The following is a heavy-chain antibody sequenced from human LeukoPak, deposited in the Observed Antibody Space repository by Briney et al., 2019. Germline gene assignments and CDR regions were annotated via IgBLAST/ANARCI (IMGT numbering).Heavy chain of an antibody. CDR2: IYYTWST. V-gene: IGHV4-28*01. D-gene: IGHD3-9*01. J-gene: IGHJ4*02. CDR3: ARYDILTGLQGGFFDY. Sequence: SDTLSLTCAVSGYSISTSNWWGWIRQSPGKGLEWIGYIYYTWSTYYNPSLKSRVTMSVDTSKNQFSMKLSSVTAVDTAVYYCARYDILTGLQGGFFDYWGQGTLVTVSS. CDR1: GYSISTSNW.